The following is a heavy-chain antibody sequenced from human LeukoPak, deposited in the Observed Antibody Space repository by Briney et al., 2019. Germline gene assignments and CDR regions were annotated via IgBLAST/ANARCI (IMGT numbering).Heavy chain of an antibody. V-gene: IGHV4-59*08. CDR2: IYYSGST. D-gene: IGHD3-10*01. CDR1: GGSISSYY. CDR3: ARSASGLLWFGVRPFDY. Sequence: SETLSLTCTVSGGSISSYYWSWIRQPAGKGLEWIGYIYYSGSTNYNPSLKSRVTISVDTSKNQFSLKLSSVTAADTAVYYCARSASGLLWFGVRPFDYWGQGTLVTVSS. J-gene: IGHJ4*02.